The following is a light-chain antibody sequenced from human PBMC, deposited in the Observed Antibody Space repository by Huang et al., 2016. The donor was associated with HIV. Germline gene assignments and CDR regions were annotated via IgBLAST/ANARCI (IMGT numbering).Light chain of an antibody. V-gene: IGKV3-15*01. CDR3: QQYNNWLLS. J-gene: IGKJ4*01. Sequence: IVMTQSPATLSLSPGERATLSCRSNKSVSTNLAWYQQRFGQAPRLLIYGSSTRASDVPARFSGSGSGTDFTLTISSLQSYDVALYFCQQYNNWLLSFGGGTKVDI. CDR1: KSVSTN. CDR2: GSS.